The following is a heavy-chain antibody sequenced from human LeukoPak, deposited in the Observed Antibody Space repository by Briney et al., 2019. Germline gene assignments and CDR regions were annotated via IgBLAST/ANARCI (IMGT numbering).Heavy chain of an antibody. J-gene: IGHJ6*02. CDR2: ISSSSSYI. CDR1: GFTFSSYS. D-gene: IGHD3-3*01. Sequence: GGSLRLSCAASGFTFSSYSMNWVRQAPGKGLEWVSSISSSSSYIYYADSVKGRFTISRDNAKNSLYLQMNSLRAEDTAVYYCARDQVGYDFWSGYLSQGRYCYYYGMDVWGQGTTVTVSS. CDR3: ARDQVGYDFWSGYLSQGRYCYYYGMDV. V-gene: IGHV3-21*01.